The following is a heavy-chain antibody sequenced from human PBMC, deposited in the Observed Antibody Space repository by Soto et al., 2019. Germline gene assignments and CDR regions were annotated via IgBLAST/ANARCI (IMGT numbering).Heavy chain of an antibody. V-gene: IGHV4-39*07. CDR1: GGSISRSSYY. CDR2: IYYRGST. J-gene: IGHJ5*01. Sequence: SQALPLRWTVSGGSISRSSYYLCWIRQPTGKGLEWIGSIYYRGSTYYHPSLKSRVPISVDTSKNPFSLKLSSVTAADTAVYYWSRIHSRYVSSDDS. D-gene: IGHD5-12*01. CDR3: SRIHSRYVSSDDS.